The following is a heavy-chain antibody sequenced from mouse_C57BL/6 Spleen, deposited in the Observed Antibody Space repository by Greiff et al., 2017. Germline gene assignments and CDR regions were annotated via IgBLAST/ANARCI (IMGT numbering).Heavy chain of an antibody. CDR1: GYPFTEYT. Sequence: QVQLQQSGAELVKPVASVKLSCKASGYPFTEYTIHWVTQRSGQGLVWIGWFYPGSGSIKYTEKFKDKATLTADKSSSTVYMELSRLTSEDSAVYFCARGGYYGSKGVFDVWGTGTTVTVSS. CDR2: FYPGSGSI. D-gene: IGHD1-1*01. J-gene: IGHJ1*03. CDR3: ARGGYYGSKGVFDV. V-gene: IGHV1-62-2*01.